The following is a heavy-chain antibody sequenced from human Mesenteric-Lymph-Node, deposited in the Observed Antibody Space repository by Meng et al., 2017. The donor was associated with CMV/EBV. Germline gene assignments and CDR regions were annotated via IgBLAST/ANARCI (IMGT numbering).Heavy chain of an antibody. CDR1: VGSISSVDYY. CDR2: IYYSGST. CDR3: ARDQRGGGWFDP. J-gene: IGHJ5*02. V-gene: IGHV4-30-4*08. Sequence: TVSVGSISSVDYYWSWLRQPPGKGLGWIGYIYYSGSTYYNPSLKSRVTISVDTSKNQFSLKLSSVTAADTAVYYCARDQRGGGWFDPWGQGTLVTVSS. D-gene: IGHD2-15*01.